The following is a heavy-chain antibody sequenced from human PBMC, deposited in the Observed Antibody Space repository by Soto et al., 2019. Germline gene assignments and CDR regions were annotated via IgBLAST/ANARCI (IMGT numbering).Heavy chain of an antibody. J-gene: IGHJ2*01. D-gene: IGHD2-15*01. CDR3: ASFFFQAEDGIRDTVPVSAFLLNRSSDL. V-gene: IGHV3-23*01. Sequence: KGLEWVSGISGGGGGTYYADSVKGRFTISTDNAKNTLYLQMNSLRAEDTALYYCASFFFQAEDGIRDTVPVSAFLLNRSSDL. CDR2: ISGGGGGT.